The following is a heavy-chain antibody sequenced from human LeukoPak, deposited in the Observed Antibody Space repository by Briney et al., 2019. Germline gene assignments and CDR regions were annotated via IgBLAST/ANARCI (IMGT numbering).Heavy chain of an antibody. D-gene: IGHD3-10*01. CDR3: AKDRGGYFDY. J-gene: IGHJ4*02. CDR2: IYSRGGT. V-gene: IGHV3-66*03. Sequence: PGGSLRLSCAVSGFSVSNNYMNWVRQAPGKGLEWVSLIYSRGGTSYADSVKGRFTISRDSSKNTLYLQMNSLRAEDTAVYYCAKDRGGYFDYWGQGTLVTVSS. CDR1: GFSVSNNY.